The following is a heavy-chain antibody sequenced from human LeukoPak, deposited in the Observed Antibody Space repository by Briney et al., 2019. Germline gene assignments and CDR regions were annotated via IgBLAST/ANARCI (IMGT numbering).Heavy chain of an antibody. CDR1: GGTFSSYA. CDR3: ARDQIAAAGRVDY. CDR2: IIPILGIA. D-gene: IGHD6-13*01. J-gene: IGHJ4*02. V-gene: IGHV1-69*04. Sequence: VASVKVSCKASGGTFSSYAISWVRQAPGQGLEWMGRIIPILGIANYAQKFQGGVTITADKSTSTAYMELSSLRSEDTAVYYCARDQIAAAGRVDYWGQGTLVTVSS.